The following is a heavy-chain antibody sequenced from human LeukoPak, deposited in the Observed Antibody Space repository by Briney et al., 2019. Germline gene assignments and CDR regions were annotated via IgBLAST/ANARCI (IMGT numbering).Heavy chain of an antibody. CDR1: GYSFTTYW. D-gene: IGHD6-13*01. V-gene: IGHV5-10-1*01. Sequence: PGESLKISCKGSGYSFTTYWISWVRQMPGKGLEWMGMSDPSDSYTNYSPSFQGHVTISADKSIGTAYLQWSSLQASDTAMYYCARQTYSSTWFDYWGQGTPVTVSS. CDR3: ARQTYSSTWFDY. CDR2: SDPSDSYT. J-gene: IGHJ4*02.